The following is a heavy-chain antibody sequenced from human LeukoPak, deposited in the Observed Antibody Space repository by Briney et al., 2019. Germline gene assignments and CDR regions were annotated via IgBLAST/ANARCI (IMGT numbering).Heavy chain of an antibody. CDR2: ISAYNGDT. J-gene: IGHJ4*01. CDR3: ARVTGTTSDY. CDR1: GYTFTGYG. Sequence: ASVTVSCKASGYTFTGYGINWVRPAPGQGLEWMGWISAYNGDTNYAQKLQGRVTMTTDTSTSTAYMELRSLRSDDTAVYYCARVTGTTSDYWGHGSLVTVSS. D-gene: IGHD1-1*01. V-gene: IGHV1-18*01.